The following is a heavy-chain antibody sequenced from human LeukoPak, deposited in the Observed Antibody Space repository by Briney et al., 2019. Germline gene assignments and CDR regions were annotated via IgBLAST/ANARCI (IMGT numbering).Heavy chain of an antibody. CDR2: ISANGERT. J-gene: IGHJ4*02. V-gene: IGHV3-23*01. CDR1: GFTFRSYA. CDR3: ARVVYSAHFDY. Sequence: GGSLRLSCSASGFTFRSYAMSWVRQGQGRGLDWVSGISANGERTDYGDSVKGRFTISRDNSKNTLYLQMNSLRAEDTAVYYCARVVYSAHFDYWGQGTLVTVSS. D-gene: IGHD1-26*01.